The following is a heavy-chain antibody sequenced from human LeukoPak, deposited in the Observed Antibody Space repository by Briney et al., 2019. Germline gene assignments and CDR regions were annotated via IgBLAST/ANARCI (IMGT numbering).Heavy chain of an antibody. J-gene: IGHJ3*02. Sequence: GGSLRLSCAASGFTFSDYYMSWIRQAPGKGLEWVSYISSSGSTIYYADSVKGRFTISRDNAKNSLYLQMNSLRAEDTAVYHCAFVHSGSYYVSPDDAFDIWGQGTMVTVSS. CDR3: AFVHSGSYYVSPDDAFDI. CDR1: GFTFSDYY. V-gene: IGHV3-11*01. D-gene: IGHD1-26*01. CDR2: ISSSGSTI.